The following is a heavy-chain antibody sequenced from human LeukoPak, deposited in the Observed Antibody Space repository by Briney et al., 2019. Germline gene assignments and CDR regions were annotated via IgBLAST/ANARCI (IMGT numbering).Heavy chain of an antibody. CDR2: IYYSGST. Sequence: SETLSLTCTVSGGSISNTNYYWGWIRQPPGKGLEWIGSIYYSGSTYYNPSPKSRVTISVDTSKYQFSLKLSSVTAADTAVYYCARLPSSRAGYYFDYWGQGTLVTVSS. D-gene: IGHD3-10*01. V-gene: IGHV4-39*01. CDR3: ARLPSSRAGYYFDY. CDR1: GGSISNTNYY. J-gene: IGHJ4*02.